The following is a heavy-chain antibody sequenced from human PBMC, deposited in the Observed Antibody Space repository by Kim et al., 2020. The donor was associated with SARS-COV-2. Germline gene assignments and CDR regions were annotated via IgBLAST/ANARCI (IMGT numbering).Heavy chain of an antibody. V-gene: IGHV5-10-1*01. CDR3: ARHGHEYSTSSYYYYGMDV. Sequence: GASLKISCKGSGYIFTSYWISWVRQMPGKGLEWMGRIDLSDSYAKYSPSFQGHVTISADKSISTAYLQWSSLKASDTAMYYCARHGHEYSTSSYYYYGMDVWGLGTTVTASS. J-gene: IGHJ6*02. CDR2: IDLSDSYA. CDR1: GYIFTSYW. D-gene: IGHD6-6*01.